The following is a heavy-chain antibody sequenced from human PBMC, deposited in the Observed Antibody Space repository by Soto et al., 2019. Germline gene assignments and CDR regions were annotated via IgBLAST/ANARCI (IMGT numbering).Heavy chain of an antibody. CDR1: GFSRTTRGET. D-gene: IGHD3-16*01. V-gene: IGHV2-5*01. J-gene: IGHJ4*02. Sequence: QITLKESGPTLVTPTETLTLTCTFSGFSRTTRGETVGWIRQPPGKPLEWLALIYWYVDHHYSPSLASRLAITKDDSKNPVVLTLLTMDPVYTATYYCVHTRLVRRAYDWRPGTLVSVP. CDR3: VHTRLVRRAYD. CDR2: IYWYVDH.